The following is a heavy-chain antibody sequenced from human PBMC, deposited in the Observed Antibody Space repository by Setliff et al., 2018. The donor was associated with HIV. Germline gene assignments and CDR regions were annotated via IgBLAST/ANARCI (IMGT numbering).Heavy chain of an antibody. CDR1: GGSISSGTYF. V-gene: IGHV4-61*09. Sequence: SETLSLTCTVSGGSISSGTYFWSWIRQPAGKGLEWIGHIHTSGNANYNPSLNSRVTISVDTSKNQFSLKVNSVTAADTAVYYCARRTAPPSGFYSHYYFDVWGKGTTVTVSS. CDR3: ARRTAPPSGFYSHYYFDV. J-gene: IGHJ6*03. D-gene: IGHD6-6*01. CDR2: IHTSGNA.